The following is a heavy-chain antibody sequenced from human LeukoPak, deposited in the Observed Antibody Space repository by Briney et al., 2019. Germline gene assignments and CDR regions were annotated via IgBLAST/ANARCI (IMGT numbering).Heavy chain of an antibody. Sequence: PSETLSLTCTVSGGSISSYYWSWIRQPPGKGLEWIGEINHSGSTNYNPSLKSRVTISVDTSKNQFSLKLSSVTAADTAVYYCARQGYSSGFIDYWGQGTLVTVSS. CDR2: INHSGST. CDR3: ARQGYSSGFIDY. J-gene: IGHJ4*02. V-gene: IGHV4-34*01. CDR1: GGSISSYY. D-gene: IGHD6-19*01.